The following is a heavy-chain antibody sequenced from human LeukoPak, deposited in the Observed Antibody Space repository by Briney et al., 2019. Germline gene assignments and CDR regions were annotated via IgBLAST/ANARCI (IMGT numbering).Heavy chain of an antibody. CDR3: AKLRWLQFAGWYFDY. J-gene: IGHJ4*02. CDR1: GFTFSSYA. D-gene: IGHD5-24*01. CDR2: ISGSGGST. V-gene: IGHV3-23*01. Sequence: GGSLRLSCAASGFTFSSYAMSWVRQAPGKGLEWVSAISGSGGSTYYADSVKGRFTISRDNSKNTLYLQMNSLRAEDTAVYYCAKLRWLQFAGWYFDYWGQGTLATVSS.